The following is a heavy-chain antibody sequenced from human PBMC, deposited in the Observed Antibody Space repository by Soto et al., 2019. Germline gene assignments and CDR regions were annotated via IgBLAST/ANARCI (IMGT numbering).Heavy chain of an antibody. Sequence: GGSLRLSCAASGFTFSSYAMSWVRQAPGKGLEWVSGISGSGGSTYYADSVKGRFTISRDNSKNTLYLQMNSLRAEDTAVYYCAKGGSLGDYEFVDYWGQGTLVTV. D-gene: IGHD4-17*01. CDR2: ISGSGGST. J-gene: IGHJ4*02. CDR1: GFTFSSYA. V-gene: IGHV3-23*01. CDR3: AKGGSLGDYEFVDY.